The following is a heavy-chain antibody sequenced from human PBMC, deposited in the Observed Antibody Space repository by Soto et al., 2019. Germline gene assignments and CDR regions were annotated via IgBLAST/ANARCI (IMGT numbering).Heavy chain of an antibody. D-gene: IGHD2-15*01. V-gene: IGHV1-69*13. CDR1: GGTFNSYA. J-gene: IGHJ6*02. CDR2: IIPIFGTA. Sequence: ASVKVSCKASGGTFNSYAISWVRQAPGQGLEWMGGIIPIFGTANYAQKFQGRVTITADESTSTAYMELSSLRSEDTAVYYCARDSSSRGREWWFHKFSPLYYYYGMDVWGQGTTVTVSS. CDR3: ARDSSSRGREWWFHKFSPLYYYYGMDV.